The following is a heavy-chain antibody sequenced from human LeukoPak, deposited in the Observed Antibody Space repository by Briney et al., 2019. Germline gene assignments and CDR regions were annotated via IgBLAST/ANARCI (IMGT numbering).Heavy chain of an antibody. Sequence: GGSLRLSCAASGFTFSSYWMHWVRQAPGKGLVWVSHLNSDGSSTFYADSVKGQFTISRDNAKNTLYLQMNSLRAEDTAVYYCARDSIAAPGDFDHWGQGTLVTVSS. CDR1: GFTFSSYW. J-gene: IGHJ4*02. V-gene: IGHV3-74*01. D-gene: IGHD6-13*01. CDR2: LNSDGSST. CDR3: ARDSIAAPGDFDH.